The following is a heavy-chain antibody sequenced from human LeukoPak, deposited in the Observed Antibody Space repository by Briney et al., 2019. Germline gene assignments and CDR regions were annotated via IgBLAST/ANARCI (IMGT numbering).Heavy chain of an antibody. V-gene: IGHV3-7*01. CDR3: ARESTVVTPDGAFDI. D-gene: IGHD4-23*01. CDR2: IKQDGSEK. CDR1: GFTFSSYW. J-gene: IGHJ3*02. Sequence: GGSLRLSCAASGFTFSSYWMSWVRQAPGKGLEWVANIKQDGSEKYYVDSVKGRFTISRDNAKNSLYLQMNSLRAEDTAVYYCARESTVVTPDGAFDIWGQGTMVTVSS.